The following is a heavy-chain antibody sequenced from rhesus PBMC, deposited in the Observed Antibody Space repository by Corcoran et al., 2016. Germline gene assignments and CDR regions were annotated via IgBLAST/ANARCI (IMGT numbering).Heavy chain of an antibody. J-gene: IGHJ4*01. V-gene: IGHV4-99*01. CDR3: ARHPSIAAGLFDY. CDR1: GYYLRRGYY. Sequence: QVQLQESGTELVKPSETLSLTCAVSGYYLRRGYYWGWIRQPPGKGLEWIGYIGGRRGRTDDNPSLKSRVTISKDTSKNQVARKLISVTAAYTAVYYCARHPSIAAGLFDYWGQGVLVTVSS. D-gene: IGHD6-13*01. CDR2: IGGRRGRT.